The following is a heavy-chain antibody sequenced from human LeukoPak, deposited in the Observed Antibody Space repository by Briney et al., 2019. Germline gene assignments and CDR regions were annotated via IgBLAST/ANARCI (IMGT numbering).Heavy chain of an antibody. V-gene: IGHV3-23*01. CDR2: ITGSGAGT. J-gene: IGHJ4*02. CDR3: ARDDYDILTGYDY. CDR1: GFTFNIYA. D-gene: IGHD3-9*01. Sequence: PGGSLRLSCAASGFTFNIYAMTWVRQAPGKGLEWVSGITGSGAGTYYADSVKGRFTISRDNSKNTLYLQMNSLRAEDTAVYYCARDDYDILTGYDYWGQGTLVTVSS.